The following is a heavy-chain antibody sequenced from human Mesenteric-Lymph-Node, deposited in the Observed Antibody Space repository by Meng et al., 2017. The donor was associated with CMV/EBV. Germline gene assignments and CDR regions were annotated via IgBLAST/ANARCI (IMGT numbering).Heavy chain of an antibody. V-gene: IGHV4-34*01. CDR2: INHSGTT. CDR3: SREVTDVH. J-gene: IGHJ4*02. D-gene: IGHD2-21*02. CDR1: GGSFSGYY. Sequence: QVQLQQWGAGLLKPSETLSLTCAVYGGSFSGYYWSWLRQPPGKGLEWIGEINHSGTTNYTPSLKSRVTVSLDTSKIQFSLKLSSVTAADTAVYCCSREVTDVHWGQGTLVTVSS.